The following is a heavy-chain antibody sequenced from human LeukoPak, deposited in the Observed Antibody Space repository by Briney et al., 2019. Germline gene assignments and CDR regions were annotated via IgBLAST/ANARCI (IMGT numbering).Heavy chain of an antibody. CDR3: PRANILTGYSYYYYYYMAV. CDR2: MNPNSGNT. V-gene: IGHV1-8*01. J-gene: IGHJ6*03. D-gene: IGHD3-9*01. CDR1: GYTFTSYD. Sequence: ASVTVSCKASGYTFTSYDINWVRQATAQGLDWMGWMNPNSGNTGYAQKFQGRVTMTRNNSISTDYIEMSTLRSEDTAVYYCPRANILTGYSYYYYYYMAVWGKGTTVTVSS.